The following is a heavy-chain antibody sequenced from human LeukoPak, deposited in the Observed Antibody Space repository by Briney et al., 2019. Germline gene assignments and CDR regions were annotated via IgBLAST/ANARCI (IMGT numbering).Heavy chain of an antibody. CDR3: AKGEYFDWLSSFDH. CDR2: ISDNGGST. CDR1: GFTFSNYD. J-gene: IGHJ4*02. Sequence: GGSLRLSCAASGFTFSNYDLSWVRQAPGKGLEWVSSISDNGGSTYSAHSVKGRFTISRDNSKNTMYLHMNSLRAEDTAVYYCAKGEYFDWLSSFDHWGQGTLVTVSS. V-gene: IGHV3-23*01. D-gene: IGHD3-9*01.